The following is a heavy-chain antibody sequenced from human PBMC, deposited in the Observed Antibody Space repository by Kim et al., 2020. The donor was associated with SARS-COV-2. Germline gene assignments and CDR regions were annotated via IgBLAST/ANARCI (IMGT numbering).Heavy chain of an antibody. V-gene: IGHV4-31*03. CDR1: GGSISNDGYY. CDR3: ARVIDFWSGSILY. D-gene: IGHD3-3*01. Sequence: SETLSLTCTVSGGSISNDGYYWSWIRQLPGKGLEWLGHISHRGTTYYNSSLKSRLAISVDTSKNHFSLSLTSVTAADTAVYYCARVIDFWSGSILYWGQG. J-gene: IGHJ4*02. CDR2: ISHRGTT.